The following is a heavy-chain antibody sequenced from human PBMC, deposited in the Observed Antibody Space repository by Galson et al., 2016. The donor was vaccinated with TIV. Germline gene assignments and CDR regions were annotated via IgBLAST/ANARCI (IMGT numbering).Heavy chain of an antibody. Sequence: SVKVSCKASGGTFSSYTLSWVRQAPGQGLEWMGTIIPILGVTNYARKLQGRVTITADKSTGPAYMEVTSLRSEDTATYYWARLDSTSWYGYFQHWGQGTLVTVSS. CDR1: GGTFSSYT. V-gene: IGHV1-69*02. CDR2: IIPILGVT. D-gene: IGHD6-13*01. CDR3: ARLDSTSWYGYFQH. J-gene: IGHJ1*01.